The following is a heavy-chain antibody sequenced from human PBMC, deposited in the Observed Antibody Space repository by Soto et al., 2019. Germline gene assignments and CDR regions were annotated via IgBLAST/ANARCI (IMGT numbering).Heavy chain of an antibody. CDR1: KFTFSTYA. J-gene: IGHJ4*02. V-gene: IGHV3-23*01. D-gene: IGHD3-3*01. CDR2: ISGSGDNT. CDR3: AKATPPTGDFWSGYLTGSFDY. Sequence: GGSLRLSCAASKFTFSTYAMTWVRQAPGKGLEWVSDISGSGDNTYYADSVKGRFTISRDNSKSTLYLQMNSLRAEDTAVYYCAKATPPTGDFWSGYLTGSFDYWGQGTLVTVSS.